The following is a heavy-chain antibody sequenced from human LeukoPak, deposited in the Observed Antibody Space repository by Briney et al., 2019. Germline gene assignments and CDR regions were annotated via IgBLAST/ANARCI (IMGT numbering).Heavy chain of an antibody. CDR2: IYCSGIT. D-gene: IGHD3-10*01. V-gene: IGHV4-39*07. CDR1: GGSVTTSSFY. J-gene: IGHJ4*02. CDR3: ARGPRGSGSYYKRPFDY. Sequence: PSETLSLTCTLSGGSVTTSSFYWAWIRQPPGKGLECIGTIYCSGITYYHSSLKSRVTISVDTSKNQFSLKLSSVTAADTAVYYCARGPRGSGSYYKRPFDYWGQGTLVTVSS.